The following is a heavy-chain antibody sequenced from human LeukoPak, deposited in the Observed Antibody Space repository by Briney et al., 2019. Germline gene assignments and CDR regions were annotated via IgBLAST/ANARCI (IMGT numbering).Heavy chain of an antibody. J-gene: IGHJ1*01. CDR1: GITFSSYA. Sequence: GESLRLSCAASGITFSSYAMSWVRQAPGKGLEWVSGISGSGRSTFYADSVKGRFTISRDNSKNTLYLQMNSLRAADTAVYYCAKFPVITMIVVAPEYFQHWGQGTLVTVSS. D-gene: IGHD3-22*01. CDR3: AKFPVITMIVVAPEYFQH. V-gene: IGHV3-23*01. CDR2: ISGSGRST.